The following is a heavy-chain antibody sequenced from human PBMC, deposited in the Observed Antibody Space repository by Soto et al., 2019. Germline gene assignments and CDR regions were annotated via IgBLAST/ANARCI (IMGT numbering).Heavy chain of an antibody. Sequence: TLSLTCAISGDSVSSNSAAWNWIRQSPSRGLEWLGRTYYRSKWYNDYAVSVKSRITINPDTSKNQFSLQLNSVTPEDTAVYYCAKEGGPVGIAARPGVSFGFYWGQGTLVTVSS. CDR1: GDSVSSNSAA. V-gene: IGHV6-1*01. CDR2: TYYRSKWYN. CDR3: AKEGGPVGIAARPGVSFGFY. J-gene: IGHJ4*02. D-gene: IGHD6-6*01.